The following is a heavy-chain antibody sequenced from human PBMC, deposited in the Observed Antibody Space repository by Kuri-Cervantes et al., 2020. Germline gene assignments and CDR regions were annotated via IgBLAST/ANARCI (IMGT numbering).Heavy chain of an antibody. CDR2: VKTDGREK. J-gene: IGHJ4*02. CDR1: GFTFSSYA. CDR3: SRDEE. V-gene: IGHV3-7*03. Sequence: GGSLRLSCAASGFTFSSYAMHWVRQAPGKGLEWVANVKTDGREKYYVDSVRGRVTISRDFAKNSLYLQMNNLRVEDTAMYYCSRDEEWGQGTLVTVSS.